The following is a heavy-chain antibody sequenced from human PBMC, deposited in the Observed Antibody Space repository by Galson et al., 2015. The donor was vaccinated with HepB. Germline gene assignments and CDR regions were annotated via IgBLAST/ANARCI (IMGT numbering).Heavy chain of an antibody. Sequence: SVKVSCKASGGTFSSYAISWVRQAPGQGLEWMGGIIPIFGTANYAQKFQGRVTITADESTSTAYMELSSLRSEDTAVYYCASNYCSSTSCYIYMDVWGKGTTVTVSS. D-gene: IGHD2-2*02. J-gene: IGHJ6*03. CDR3: ASNYCSSTSCYIYMDV. V-gene: IGHV1-69*13. CDR1: GGTFSSYA. CDR2: IIPIFGTA.